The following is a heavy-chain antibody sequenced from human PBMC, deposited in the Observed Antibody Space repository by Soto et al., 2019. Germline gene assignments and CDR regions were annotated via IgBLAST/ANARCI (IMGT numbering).Heavy chain of an antibody. D-gene: IGHD1-1*01. V-gene: IGHV4-61*01. J-gene: IGHJ6*02. CDR3: GRRDWNEGYYYYGMDV. CDR2: IYYSGST. Sequence: SETLSLTCAVYGGSVSSGSYYWSWIRQPPGKGLEWIGYIYYSGSTNYNPSLKSRVTISVDTSKNQFSLKLSSVTAADTAVYNWGRRDWNEGYYYYGMDVWGQGTTVTVSS. CDR1: GGSVSSGSYY.